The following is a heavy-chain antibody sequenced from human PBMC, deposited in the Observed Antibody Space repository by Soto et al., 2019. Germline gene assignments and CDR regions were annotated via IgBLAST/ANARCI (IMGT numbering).Heavy chain of an antibody. CDR3: AKDQVSGITGTTFYYYGMDV. Sequence: GGSLRLSCAASGFTFSSYGMHWVRQAPGKGLEWVAVIWYDGSNKYYADSVKGRFTISRDNSKNTLYLQMNSLRAEDTAVYYCAKDQVSGITGTTFYYYGMDVWGQGTTVTVSS. D-gene: IGHD1-7*01. J-gene: IGHJ6*02. V-gene: IGHV3-30*02. CDR2: IWYDGSNK. CDR1: GFTFSSYG.